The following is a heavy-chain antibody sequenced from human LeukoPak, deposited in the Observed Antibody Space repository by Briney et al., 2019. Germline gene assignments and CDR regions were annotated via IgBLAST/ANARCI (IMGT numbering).Heavy chain of an antibody. CDR1: GITFDIYW. CDR3: VRDRMRSTRAFDL. Sequence: GGSLRLSCAASGITFDIYWMSWVRQAPGKGLQWVANIKQDGSEKYYVDSVKGRFTISRDNARISLYLQMKGLRAEDTAVYYCVRDRMRSTRAFDLWGQGTMVSVSS. J-gene: IGHJ3*01. V-gene: IGHV3-7*04. CDR2: IKQDGSEK.